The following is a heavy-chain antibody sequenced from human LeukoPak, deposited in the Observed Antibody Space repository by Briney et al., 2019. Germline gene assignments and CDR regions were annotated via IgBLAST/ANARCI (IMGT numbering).Heavy chain of an antibody. V-gene: IGHV1-8*03. CDR2: MNPNSGNT. CDR1: GYTFTSYD. CDR3: ASTDYYDSSGLDY. Sequence: ASVKVSCKASGYTFTSYDINWVRQATGQGLEWMGWMNPNSGNTGYAQKFQGRVTITRNTSISTAYMELSSLRSDDTAVYYCASTDYYDSSGLDYWGQGALVTVSS. J-gene: IGHJ4*02. D-gene: IGHD3-22*01.